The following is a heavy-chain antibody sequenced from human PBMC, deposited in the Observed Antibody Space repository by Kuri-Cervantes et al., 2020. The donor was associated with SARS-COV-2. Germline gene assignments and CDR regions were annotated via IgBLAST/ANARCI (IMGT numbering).Heavy chain of an antibody. J-gene: IGHJ6*01. CDR1: GFSFSSYA. V-gene: IGHV3-23*01. CDR2: ISGSGTGA. Sequence: GGSLRLSCAASGFSFSSYAMSWVRQAPGKGLEWVSVISGSGTGAYYADSVKGRFTISRDNSKNTLYLQMNSLRAEDTAVYFCAKDPTATTEYYYAMDVWGKGPRSPSPQ. D-gene: IGHD1-7*01. CDR3: AKDPTATTEYYYAMDV.